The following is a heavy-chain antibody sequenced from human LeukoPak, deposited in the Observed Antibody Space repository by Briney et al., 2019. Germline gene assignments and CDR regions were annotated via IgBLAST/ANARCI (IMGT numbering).Heavy chain of an antibody. V-gene: IGHV3-30*18. J-gene: IGHJ3*02. Sequence: PGGSLRLSCAASGFTFSSHGMHWVRQAPGKGLEWVAVISYDGSNKYYADSVKGRFTISRDNSKNTLYLQMNSLRAEDTAVYYCAKDFSGYDYNLYAFDIWGQGTMVTVSS. D-gene: IGHD5-12*01. CDR3: AKDFSGYDYNLYAFDI. CDR2: ISYDGSNK. CDR1: GFTFSSHG.